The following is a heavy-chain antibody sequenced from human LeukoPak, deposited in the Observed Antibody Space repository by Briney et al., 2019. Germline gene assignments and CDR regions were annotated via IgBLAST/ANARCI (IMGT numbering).Heavy chain of an antibody. V-gene: IGHV3-7*01. CDR2: IKQDGSEN. D-gene: IGHD4-17*01. CDR1: GFTLSSYW. J-gene: IGHJ4*02. CDR3: ARGSTTVTV. Sequence: GGSLRLSCAASGFTLSSYWMSWVRQAPGKGLEWVANIKQDGSENYYVDSVKGRFTISRDNGKNSLYLQMNSLRAGDTAVYYCARGSTTVTVWGQGTLVTVSS.